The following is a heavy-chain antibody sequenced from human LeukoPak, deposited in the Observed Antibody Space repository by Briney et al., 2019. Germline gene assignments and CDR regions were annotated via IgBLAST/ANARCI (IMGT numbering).Heavy chain of an antibody. D-gene: IGHD6-19*01. J-gene: IGHJ1*01. CDR1: GGSISTDS. CDR2: IYDRGDT. Sequence: SETLSLTCTVSGGSISTDSWNWIRQPPGKGLEWIGYIYDRGDTDYNPSLKSRATISVDTSKNQLSLRLTSVTAADTAVYYCARGEINSSGWYMDYFHHWGQGTLVTVSS. V-gene: IGHV4-59*01. CDR3: ARGEINSSGWYMDYFHH.